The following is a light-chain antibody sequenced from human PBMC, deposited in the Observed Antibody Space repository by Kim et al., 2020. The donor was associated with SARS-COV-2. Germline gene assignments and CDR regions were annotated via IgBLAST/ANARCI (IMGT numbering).Light chain of an antibody. Sequence: AAGESRVTTSSAAQKDRRNDLGWYQQKPGRAPKRLIYGASSRETGIPERFSGSGSGTEFTLTISRLEPEDFATYFCQQYDGYPSTFGQGTRLEIK. CDR1: KDRRND. CDR3: QQYDGYPST. J-gene: IGKJ5*01. CDR2: GAS. V-gene: IGKV1-17*01.